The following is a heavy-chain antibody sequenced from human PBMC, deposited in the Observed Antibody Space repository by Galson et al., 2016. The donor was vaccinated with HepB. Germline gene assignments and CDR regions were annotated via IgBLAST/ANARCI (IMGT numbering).Heavy chain of an antibody. CDR2: VAHEGTVR. Sequence: SLRLSCAASGFLFSDYGMHWVRQSAGKGPEWLAVVAHEGTVRYYRDSVRGRFTISRDNSKNTLFLQMNSLRAEDTAVYYCAKEPAPVGSYGVYYYYGMDVWGQGTTVTVSS. V-gene: IGHV3-30*18. J-gene: IGHJ6*02. D-gene: IGHD1-26*01. CDR1: GFLFSDYG. CDR3: AKEPAPVGSYGVYYYYGMDV.